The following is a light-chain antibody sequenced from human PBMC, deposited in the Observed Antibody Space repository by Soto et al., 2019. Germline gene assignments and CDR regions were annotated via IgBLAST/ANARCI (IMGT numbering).Light chain of an antibody. V-gene: IGLV2-11*01. CDR1: SSDVGAYKY. Sequence: QSALTQPRSVSGSPGQSVTISCTGTSSDVGAYKYVSWYQQHPDRAPKLIIYNVDKRPSGVPDRFSGSKSGNTASLTISGLQAEDEADYYCGSYGGRFNVLLGGGTELTVL. CDR2: NVD. CDR3: GSYGGRFNVL. J-gene: IGLJ2*01.